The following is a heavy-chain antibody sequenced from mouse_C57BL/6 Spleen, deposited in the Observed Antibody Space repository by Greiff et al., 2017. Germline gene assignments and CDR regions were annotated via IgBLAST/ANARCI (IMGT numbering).Heavy chain of an antibody. J-gene: IGHJ1*03. V-gene: IGHV1-69*01. D-gene: IGHD1-1*01. Sequence: QVQLQQPGAELVMPGASVKLSCKASGYTFISYWMHWVKQRPGQGLEWIGEIDPSDSYTNYNQKFKGKSTLTVDKSSSTAYMQLSSLTSEDSAVYYCARRPITTVVDWYFDVWGTGTTVTVSS. CDR1: GYTFISYW. CDR3: ARRPITTVVDWYFDV. CDR2: IDPSDSYT.